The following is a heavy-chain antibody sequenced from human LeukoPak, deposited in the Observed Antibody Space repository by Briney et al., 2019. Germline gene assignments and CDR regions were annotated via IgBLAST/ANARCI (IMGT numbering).Heavy chain of an antibody. V-gene: IGHV1-2*02. CDR2: INPDSGGT. CDR1: GYTFNDYY. D-gene: IGHD5-12*01. J-gene: IGHJ5*02. Sequence: ASVKVSCKASGYTFNDYYIHWVRQAPGQGLEWMGWINPDSGGTKYAQKFQGRVTMTRDTSIRTVYMELSRLTYDDTAVFCCTREARAGNWFDPWGQGTLVTVSS. CDR3: TREARAGNWFDP.